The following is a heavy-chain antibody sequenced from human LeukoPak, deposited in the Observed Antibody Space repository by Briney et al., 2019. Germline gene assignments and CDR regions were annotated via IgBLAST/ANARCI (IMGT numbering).Heavy chain of an antibody. CDR3: ARGVTYSSSWFSYYYYMDV. CDR2: IIPIFGTA. J-gene: IGHJ6*03. D-gene: IGHD6-13*01. CDR1: GGTFSSYA. V-gene: IGHV1-69*13. Sequence: GASVKVSCKASGGTFSSYAISWVRQAPGQGLEWMGGIIPIFGTANYAQKFQGRVTITADESTSTAYMELSSLRSEDTAVYYCARGVTYSSSWFSYYYYMDVWGKGTTVTVSS.